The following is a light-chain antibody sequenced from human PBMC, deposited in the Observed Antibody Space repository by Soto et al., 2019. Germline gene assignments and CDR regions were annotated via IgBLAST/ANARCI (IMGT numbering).Light chain of an antibody. CDR1: QSVGSSY. Sequence: PGSRATLSCRASQSVGSSYLAWYQQKPGQAPRLLMFGTSNRATGIPDRFSGSGSGTDFTLTINSLEPEDFAVYYCQQYGSSPRTFGQGTKVDIK. CDR3: QQYGSSPRT. J-gene: IGKJ1*01. CDR2: GTS. V-gene: IGKV3-20*01.